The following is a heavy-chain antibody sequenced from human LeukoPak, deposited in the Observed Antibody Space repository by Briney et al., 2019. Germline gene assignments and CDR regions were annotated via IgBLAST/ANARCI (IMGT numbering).Heavy chain of an antibody. CDR3: ARDRWSSTSYNDY. CDR1: GFTFSSYG. D-gene: IGHD2-2*01. V-gene: IGHV3-33*08. J-gene: IGHJ4*02. CDR2: IWYDANNK. Sequence: GGSLRLSCAASGFTFSSYGMHWVRQAPGKGLEWVAVIWYDANNKYYADSVKGRFTISRDNSNNTLYLQMNSLRAEDTAVYYCARDRWSSTSYNDYWGQGTLVTVSS.